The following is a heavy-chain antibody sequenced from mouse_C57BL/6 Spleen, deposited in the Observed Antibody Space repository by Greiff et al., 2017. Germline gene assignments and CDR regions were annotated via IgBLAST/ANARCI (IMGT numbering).Heavy chain of an antibody. Sequence: VQLQQPGAELVMPGASVKLSCKASGYTFTSYWMHWVKQRPGQGLEWIGEIDPSDSYTNYNQKFKGKSTLTVDKASSTSYMQLSRLTSEDSAVYYCAMYPSYYFDYWGQGTTRTVSS. J-gene: IGHJ2*01. CDR3: AMYPSYYFDY. V-gene: IGHV1-69*01. CDR1: GYTFTSYW. CDR2: IDPSDSYT. D-gene: IGHD5-1*01.